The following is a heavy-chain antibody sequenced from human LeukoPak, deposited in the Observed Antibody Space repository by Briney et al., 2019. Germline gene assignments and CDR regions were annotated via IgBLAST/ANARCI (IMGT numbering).Heavy chain of an antibody. CDR3: ASTSPGERDCSGGSCYVDDY. CDR2: ISGSGGST. D-gene: IGHD2-15*01. CDR1: GFTFSSYA. V-gene: IGHV3-23*01. J-gene: IGHJ4*02. Sequence: GGSLRLSCAASGFTFSSYAMSWVRQAPGKGLEWVSAISGSGGSTYYADSVKGRFTISRDNAKNSLYLQMNSLRAEDTAVYYCASTSPGERDCSGGSCYVDDYWGQGTLVTVSS.